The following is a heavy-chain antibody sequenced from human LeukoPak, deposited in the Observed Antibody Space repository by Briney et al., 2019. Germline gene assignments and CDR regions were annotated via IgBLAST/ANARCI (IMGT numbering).Heavy chain of an antibody. J-gene: IGHJ4*02. D-gene: IGHD4-23*01. CDR3: ATDPVVTYYFDY. Sequence: ASVNVSCKVSGYTLTELSMHWVRQAPGKGLEWMGGFDPEDGETIYAQKFQGRVTMTEDTSTDTAYMELSSLRSEDTAVYYCATDPVVTYYFDYWGQGTLVSVSS. V-gene: IGHV1-24*01. CDR2: FDPEDGET. CDR1: GYTLTELS.